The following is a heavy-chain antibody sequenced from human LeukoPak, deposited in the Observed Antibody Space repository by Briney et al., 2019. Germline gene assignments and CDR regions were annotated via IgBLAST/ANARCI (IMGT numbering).Heavy chain of an antibody. Sequence: SETLSLTCLVSGGSISSYYWSWIRQPPGEGLEWIGYIHYSGTTNYNYNPSLKNRVTMSVDTSKNQFSLKLSSVTAADTAVYYCARASGRSVGELISQAFDIWGQGTMVTVSS. J-gene: IGHJ3*02. CDR1: GGSISSYY. D-gene: IGHD3-10*01. V-gene: IGHV4-59*01. CDR3: ARASGRSVGELISQAFDI. CDR2: IHYSGTTNY.